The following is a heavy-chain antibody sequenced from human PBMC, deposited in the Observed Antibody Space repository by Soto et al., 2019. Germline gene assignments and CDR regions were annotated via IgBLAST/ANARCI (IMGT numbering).Heavy chain of an antibody. D-gene: IGHD2-15*01. CDR3: ASLGYCSGGSCYGAFDI. CDR1: GYTFTSYG. V-gene: IGHV1-18*01. CDR2: ISAYNGNT. Sequence: GASVKVSCKASGYTFTSYGISWVRQAPGQGLEWMGWISAYNGNTNYAQKLQGRVTMTTDTSTSTAYMELRSLRSDDTAVYYCASLGYCSGGSCYGAFDIWGQGTRVTVSS. J-gene: IGHJ3*02.